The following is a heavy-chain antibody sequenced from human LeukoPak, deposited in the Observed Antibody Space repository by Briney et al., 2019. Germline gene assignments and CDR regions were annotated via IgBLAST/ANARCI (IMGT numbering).Heavy chain of an antibody. Sequence: GGSLRLSCAASGFTFNSYAFHWVRQAPGKGLQWVAVIAFDGTNTHYADSVKGRFTISRDNSRNTLYLQMNSLRPEDTAIYFCARARGALSYWGQGTLITVSS. CDR2: IAFDGTNT. J-gene: IGHJ4*02. V-gene: IGHV3-30*14. D-gene: IGHD1-26*01. CDR3: ARARGALSY. CDR1: GFTFNSYA.